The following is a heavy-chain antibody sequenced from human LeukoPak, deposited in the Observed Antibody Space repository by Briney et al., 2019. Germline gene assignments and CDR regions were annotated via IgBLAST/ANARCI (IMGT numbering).Heavy chain of an antibody. J-gene: IGHJ4*02. V-gene: IGHV4-4*02. Sequence: SETLSLTCAVSGGSISSTNWWSWVRQPPGKGLEWIGEIYRSGTTNYNPSLKSRVTISVDTSKNQFSLKLSSVTAADTAVYYCARVPRSGSYSSYWGQGTLVTVSS. CDR3: ARVPRSGSYSSY. CDR2: IYRSGTT. D-gene: IGHD1-26*01. CDR1: GGSISSTNW.